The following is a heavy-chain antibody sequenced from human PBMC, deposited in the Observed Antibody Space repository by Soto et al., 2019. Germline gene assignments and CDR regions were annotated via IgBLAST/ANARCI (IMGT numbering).Heavy chain of an antibody. J-gene: IGHJ6*02. CDR3: AKICFGELLSQSSPGLMDL. CDR1: GYTFTGYA. CDR2: INTGNGNT. V-gene: IGHV1-3*04. Sequence: GASVKVSCKASGYTFTGYAMHWVRQAPGQRLEWMGWINTGNGNTKYSQNFQGRVTITRDTSASTAYMELSSLRSEDTALYYCAKICFGELLSQSSPGLMDLRGHGTTVTVYS. D-gene: IGHD3-10*01.